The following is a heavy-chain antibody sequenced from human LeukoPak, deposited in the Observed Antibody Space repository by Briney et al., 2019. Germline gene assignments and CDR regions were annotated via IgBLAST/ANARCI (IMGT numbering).Heavy chain of an antibody. CDR2: ISGYNGKT. CDR3: ARHDGGWYRSDY. J-gene: IGHJ4*02. D-gene: IGHD6-19*01. Sequence: ASVKVSCKASGYTFTSYGVSWVRQAPGQWLEWMGWISGYNGKTLYAQNLQERVTLTTDTSANTAYMELRSLRYDDTAVYYCARHDGGWYRSDYWGQGTLVTVSS. V-gene: IGHV1-18*01. CDR1: GYTFTSYG.